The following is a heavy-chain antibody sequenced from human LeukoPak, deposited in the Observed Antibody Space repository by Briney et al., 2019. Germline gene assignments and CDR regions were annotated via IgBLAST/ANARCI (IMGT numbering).Heavy chain of an antibody. CDR2: IIPIFGTA. Sequence: ASVKVSCKASGGTFSGYAISWVRQAPGQGLEWMGGIIPIFGTANYAQKFQGRVTITTDESTSTAYMELSSLRSEDTAVYYCARVGGYCSSTSCYNNWFDPWGQGTLVTVSS. V-gene: IGHV1-69*05. CDR1: GGTFSGYA. D-gene: IGHD2-2*02. J-gene: IGHJ5*02. CDR3: ARVGGYCSSTSCYNNWFDP.